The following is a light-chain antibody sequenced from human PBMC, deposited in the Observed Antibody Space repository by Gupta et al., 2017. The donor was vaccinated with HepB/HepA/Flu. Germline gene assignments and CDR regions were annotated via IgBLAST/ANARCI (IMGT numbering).Light chain of an antibody. J-gene: IGKJ2*04. CDR2: AAS. Sequence: DIQMTQSPSSLSASVGDRVTITCRASQSISSYLNWYQQKPGKAPKLLIYAASSLQSGVPSRFSGSGSGTDFTLTISSLQPEDFATYYCQQSYSLMCSFGQGTKLEIK. CDR1: QSISSY. V-gene: IGKV1-39*01. CDR3: QQSYSLMCS.